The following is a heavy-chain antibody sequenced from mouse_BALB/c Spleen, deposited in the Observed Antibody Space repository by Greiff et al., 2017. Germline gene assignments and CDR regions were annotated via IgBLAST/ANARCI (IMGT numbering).Heavy chain of an antibody. Sequence: EVKLMESGGGLVKPGGSLKLSCAASGFTFSSYAMSWVRQTPEKRLEWVASISSGGSTYYPDSVKGRFTISRDNARNILYLQMSSLRSDDTAMYYCARMGFYYDYDGDYWGQGTTLTVSS. CDR2: ISSGGST. CDR1: GFTFSSYA. D-gene: IGHD2-4*01. J-gene: IGHJ2*01. CDR3: ARMGFYYDYDGDY. V-gene: IGHV5-6-5*01.